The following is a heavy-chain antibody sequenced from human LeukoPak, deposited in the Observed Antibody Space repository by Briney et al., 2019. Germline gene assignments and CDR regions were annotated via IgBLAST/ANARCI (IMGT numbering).Heavy chain of an antibody. CDR1: GYTFTSYG. Sequence: GASVKVSCKASGYTFTSYGISWVRQAPGQGLEWMGWISAYNGDTNYAQKLQGRVTLTTDTSTSTAYMELRSLRSEDTAVYYCASYTAMVTYWGQGTLVTVSS. D-gene: IGHD5-18*01. V-gene: IGHV1-18*01. CDR3: ASYTAMVTY. J-gene: IGHJ4*02. CDR2: ISAYNGDT.